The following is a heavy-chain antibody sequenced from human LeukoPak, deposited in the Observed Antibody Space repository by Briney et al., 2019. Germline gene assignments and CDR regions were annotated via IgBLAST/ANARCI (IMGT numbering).Heavy chain of an antibody. V-gene: IGHV4-34*01. CDR3: ARVGYPTQRRVLSAVTIPTAGAFDV. J-gene: IGHJ3*01. Sequence: PSETLSLTCAVYGGSFSNYYWSWIRQPPGKGLEWIGDIYHTGSTTYSPSLKGRVTISVDTSKKQFSLSLKSVTAADTAVYYCARVGYPTQRRVLSAVTIPTAGAFDVWGQGTLVTVSS. CDR2: IYHTGST. CDR1: GGSFSNYY. D-gene: IGHD4-17*01.